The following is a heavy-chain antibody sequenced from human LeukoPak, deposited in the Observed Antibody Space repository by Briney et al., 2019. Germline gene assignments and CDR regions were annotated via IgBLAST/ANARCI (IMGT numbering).Heavy chain of an antibody. Sequence: SETLSLTCTVSGGSISSSSYYWGWIRQPPGKGLEWIGSIYYSGSTYYNPSLKSRVTISVDTSKNQFSLKLSSVTAADTAVYYCARSSGKGVFYYYYYMDVWGKGTTVTVSS. J-gene: IGHJ6*03. CDR2: IYYSGST. CDR3: ARSSGKGVFYYYYYMDV. V-gene: IGHV4-39*01. CDR1: GGSISSSSYY. D-gene: IGHD3-16*01.